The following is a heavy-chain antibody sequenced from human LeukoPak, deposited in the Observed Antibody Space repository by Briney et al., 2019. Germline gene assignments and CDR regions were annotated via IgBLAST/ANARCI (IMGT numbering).Heavy chain of an antibody. CDR3: SIQCGTAPLVYSSSYVQ. D-gene: IGHD6-6*01. Sequence: GGSLRLSCAASGFTFYDYAMRWVRPAPGKGLEWVSGIFWNIGSTCYTHSVKGRFTISRDNAKNSLYLQMNNLRAEDTALYYCSIQCGTAPLVYSSSYVQWGEGTGVSVS. CDR1: GFTFYDYA. V-gene: IGHV3-9*01. J-gene: IGHJ4*02. CDR2: IFWNIGST.